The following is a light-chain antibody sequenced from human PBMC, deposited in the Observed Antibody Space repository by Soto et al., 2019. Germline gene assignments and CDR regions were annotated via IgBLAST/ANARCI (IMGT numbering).Light chain of an antibody. CDR2: EVT. J-gene: IGLJ2*01. Sequence: QSALTQPPSASGSPGQSVTISCTGTSGDVGGYNYVSWYQQPPGKAPKLMIYEVTKRPSGVPDRFSGSKSGSTASLTVSGLQAEDEADYYCSSYAGSNNLVFGGGTKLTVL. V-gene: IGLV2-8*01. CDR3: SSYAGSNNLV. CDR1: SGDVGGYNY.